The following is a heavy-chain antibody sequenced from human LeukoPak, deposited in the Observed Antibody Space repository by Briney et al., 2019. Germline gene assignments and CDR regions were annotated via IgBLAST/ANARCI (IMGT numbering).Heavy chain of an antibody. V-gene: IGHV3-48*03. J-gene: IGHJ3*02. Sequence: GGSLRLSCAASGFTFSSYEMNWVRQAPGKGLEWVSYISSSGSTIYYADSVKGRFTISRDNAKNSLYLQMNSLRAEDTAVYYCARAAGRGAFDIWGQGTMVTVSS. CDR1: GFTFSSYE. D-gene: IGHD6-13*01. CDR3: ARAAGRGAFDI. CDR2: ISSSGSTI.